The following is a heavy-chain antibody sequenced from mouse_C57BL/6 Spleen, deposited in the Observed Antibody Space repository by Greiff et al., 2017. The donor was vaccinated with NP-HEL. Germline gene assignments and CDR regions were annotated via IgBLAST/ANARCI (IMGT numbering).Heavy chain of an antibody. J-gene: IGHJ3*01. CDR1: GYTFTSYW. CDR2: IDPSDSYT. D-gene: IGHD2-4*01. V-gene: IGHV1-69*01. CDR3: ARGYDYDWFAY. Sequence: QVQLQQPGAELVMPGASVKLSCKASGYTFTSYWMHWVKQRPGQGLEWIGEIDPSDSYTNYTQKFKGKSTLTVDKSSSTAYMQLSSLTSEDSAVYYCARGYDYDWFAYWDQGTLVTVSA.